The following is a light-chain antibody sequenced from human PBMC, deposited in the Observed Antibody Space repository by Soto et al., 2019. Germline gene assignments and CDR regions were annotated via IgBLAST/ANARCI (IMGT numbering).Light chain of an antibody. Sequence: DVVMTQSPLSLPVTPGEPASISCRSSQSLLHSNGNTYLDWYLQKPGQSPQLLIYLSFNRASGVPDWCSGSGTGRDFTLKISRVEAEDVGVYYCMQGLHGPWTFGQGTKVEIK. V-gene: IGKV2-28*01. J-gene: IGKJ1*01. CDR3: MQGLHGPWT. CDR2: LSF. CDR1: QSLLHSNGNTY.